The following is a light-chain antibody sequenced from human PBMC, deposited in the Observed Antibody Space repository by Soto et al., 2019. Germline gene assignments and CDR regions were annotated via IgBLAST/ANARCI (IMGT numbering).Light chain of an antibody. J-gene: IGKJ2*01. CDR1: QRVTSN. CDR2: GAS. V-gene: IGKV3-15*01. Sequence: EIVMTQSPPTLPWSPGERAPLSGRASQRVTSNLAGYQQKPGQAPRLLIYGASTRATGIPARFSGSGSGTEFTLTISSLQSEDFAVYYCQQYNNWPLFGQGTKLEIK. CDR3: QQYNNWPL.